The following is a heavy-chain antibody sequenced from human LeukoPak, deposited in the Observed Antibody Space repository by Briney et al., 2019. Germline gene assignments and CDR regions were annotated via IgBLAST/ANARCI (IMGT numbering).Heavy chain of an antibody. CDR1: GFTFSKYW. J-gene: IGHJ4*02. CDR3: ATKQWLAPPPDS. Sequence: PGGPLRLSCAASGFTFSKYWMLWVRQAPGKGLESVSRINTDGTVTTYADPVKGRFTVSRDNADNTMFLQMNSVRDEDTAVYYCATKQWLAPPPDSWGQGTPVTVSS. CDR2: INTDGTVT. V-gene: IGHV3-74*01. D-gene: IGHD6-19*01.